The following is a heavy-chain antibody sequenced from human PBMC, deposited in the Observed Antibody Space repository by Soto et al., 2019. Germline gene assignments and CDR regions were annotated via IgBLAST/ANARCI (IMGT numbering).Heavy chain of an antibody. CDR1: GYSLTSYW. CDR3: ARPSKPYCSGGSCYGEHYYYYGMDV. Sequence: GESLKISCKGSGYSLTSYWIGWVRQMPGKGLEWMGIIYPGDSDTRYSPSFQGQVTISADKSISTAYLQWSSLKASDTAMYYCARPSKPYCSGGSCYGEHYYYYGMDVWGQGTTVTVSS. D-gene: IGHD2-15*01. J-gene: IGHJ6*02. CDR2: IYPGDSDT. V-gene: IGHV5-51*01.